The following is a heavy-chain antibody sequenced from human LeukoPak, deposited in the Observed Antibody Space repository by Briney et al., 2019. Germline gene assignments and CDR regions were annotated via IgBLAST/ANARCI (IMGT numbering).Heavy chain of an antibody. D-gene: IGHD3-10*01. J-gene: IGHJ4*02. V-gene: IGHV4-59*08. CDR1: GGSISSYY. CDR3: ARQAIGFGEFHFDY. Sequence: SETLSLTCTVSGGSISSYYWSWIRQPPGKGLEWIGYIYYSGSTNYNPSLKSRVTISVDTSKNQFSLNLTSVTAADTAVYYCARQAIGFGEFHFDYWGQGTLVTVSS. CDR2: IYYSGST.